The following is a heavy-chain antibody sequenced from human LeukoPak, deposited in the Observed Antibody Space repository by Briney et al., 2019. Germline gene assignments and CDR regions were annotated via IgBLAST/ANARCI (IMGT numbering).Heavy chain of an antibody. Sequence: SETLSLTCTVSGGSISSYYWSWIRQPPGKGLEWIGYIYYSGSTNYNPSLKSRVTISVDTSKNQFSLKLSSVTAADTAVYYCARGGSSGWYGTNYYYYGMDVWGQGTTVTVSS. D-gene: IGHD6-19*01. CDR3: ARGGSSGWYGTNYYYYGMDV. J-gene: IGHJ6*02. CDR2: IYYSGST. V-gene: IGHV4-59*01. CDR1: GGSISSYY.